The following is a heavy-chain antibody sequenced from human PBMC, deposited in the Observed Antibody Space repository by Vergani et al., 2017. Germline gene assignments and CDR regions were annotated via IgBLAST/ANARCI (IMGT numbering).Heavy chain of an antibody. V-gene: IGHV4-38-2*01. J-gene: IGHJ4*02. D-gene: IGHD6-19*01. Sequence: QVQLQESGPGLVKPSETLSLTCAVSGYSISSGYYWGWIRQPPGKGLEWIGSIYHSGSTYYNPSLKSRVTISVDTSKNHFSLKLSSVTAADTAVYYCARGKKGGWYEGDYWGQGTLVTVSS. CDR1: GYSISSGYY. CDR2: IYHSGST. CDR3: ARGKKGGWYEGDY.